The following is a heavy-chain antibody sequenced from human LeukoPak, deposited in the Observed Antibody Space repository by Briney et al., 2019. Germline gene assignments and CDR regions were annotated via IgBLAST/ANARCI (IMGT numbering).Heavy chain of an antibody. D-gene: IGHD5-24*01. V-gene: IGHV3-7*03. CDR1: GFMFSSNW. Sequence: GGSLRLSCAASGFMFSSNWMSWVRLAPGKGLEWVANIKEDGTETYYVDSLKGRFTISRDNAKNSLYLQMNSLRVEDTAVYYCAKEGRSLQTYWGQGTLVTVSS. J-gene: IGHJ4*02. CDR3: AKEGRSLQTY. CDR2: IKEDGTET.